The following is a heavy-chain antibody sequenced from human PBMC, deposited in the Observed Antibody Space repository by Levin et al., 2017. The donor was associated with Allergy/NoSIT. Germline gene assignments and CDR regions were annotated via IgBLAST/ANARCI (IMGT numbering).Heavy chain of an antibody. Sequence: SETLSLTCTVSAGSIFSGDYYWSWVRQPPGKGLEWIGYIYYSGTTSYNPSLKSRVTMSVDTSKNQFSLKLTSVTAADTAVYYCVREVRGNYYDSSGYYYGNWFDPWGQGTLVTVSS. J-gene: IGHJ5*02. D-gene: IGHD3-22*01. CDR2: IYYSGTT. CDR1: AGSIFSGDYY. CDR3: VREVRGNYYDSSGYYYGNWFDP. V-gene: IGHV4-30-4*01.